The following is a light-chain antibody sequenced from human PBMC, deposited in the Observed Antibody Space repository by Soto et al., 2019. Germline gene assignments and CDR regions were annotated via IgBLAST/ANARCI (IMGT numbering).Light chain of an antibody. V-gene: IGKV3-20*01. J-gene: IGKJ5*01. CDR3: QQYRPSPAIS. Sequence: EIVLTQSPGTLSLSPGERATLSCRASQSVSSNYLAWYQQKPGQAPRLLIYDSSSRATGIPDRFSGSGSGTDFSLTISRLEPEDSALYFCQQYRPSPAISFGQGTRLEIK. CDR1: QSVSSNY. CDR2: DSS.